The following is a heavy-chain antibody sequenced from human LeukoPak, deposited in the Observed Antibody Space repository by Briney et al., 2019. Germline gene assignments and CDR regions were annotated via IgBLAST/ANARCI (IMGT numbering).Heavy chain of an antibody. CDR1: GFTFSIYW. V-gene: IGHV3-74*01. Sequence: GGSLRLSCAASGFTFSIYWMHWVRQAPGKGLVWVSRISSEGSSTTYADSVKGRFTISRDNAKDTLYLQMNSLRAEDTAVYYCARVSSGSYYAPAYFDYWGQGTLVTVSS. CDR2: ISSEGSST. CDR3: ARVSSGSYYAPAYFDY. J-gene: IGHJ4*02. D-gene: IGHD1-26*01.